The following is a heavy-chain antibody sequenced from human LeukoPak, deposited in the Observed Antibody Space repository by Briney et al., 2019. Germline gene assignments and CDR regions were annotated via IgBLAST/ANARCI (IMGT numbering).Heavy chain of an antibody. CDR2: LSGSGYNA. D-gene: IGHD2-2*01. V-gene: IGHV3-23*01. Sequence: GGSLRLSCAASGFTFSSHALSWVRQAPGKGLEWVSSLSGSGYNAYYADSVKGRFTISRDNSKNTVYLQMNSLRAEDTAVYYCAKDPYGTRYFDYWGQGTLVTVSS. CDR1: GFTFSSHA. J-gene: IGHJ4*02. CDR3: AKDPYGTRYFDY.